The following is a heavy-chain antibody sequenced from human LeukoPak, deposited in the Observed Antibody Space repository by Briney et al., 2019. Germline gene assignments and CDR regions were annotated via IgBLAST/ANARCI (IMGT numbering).Heavy chain of an antibody. CDR2: ISWSSETI. V-gene: IGHV3-9*01. CDR3: AKESTVTPGNVNWFDP. CDR1: GFTFDDFA. Sequence: GGSLRLSCAAYGFTFDDFAMHWVRQAPGKGLEWVSGISWSSETIGYANSVKGRFTISRDNSKNTLYLQMNSLRAEDTAVYYCAKESTVTPGNVNWFDPWGQGTLVTVSS. D-gene: IGHD4-17*01. J-gene: IGHJ5*02.